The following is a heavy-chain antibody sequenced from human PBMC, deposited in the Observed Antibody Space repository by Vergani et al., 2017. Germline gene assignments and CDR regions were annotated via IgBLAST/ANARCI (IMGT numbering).Heavy chain of an antibody. CDR1: GGSISSGGYY. V-gene: IGHV4-31*03. D-gene: IGHD6-13*01. Sequence: QVQLQESGPGLVKPSQTLSLTCTVSGGSISSGGYYWSWIRQHPGKGLEWIGYIYYSGSTYYNPSLKSRVTISVDTSKNQFSLKLSSVTTADTAVYYCARWVVARSQIAAVDPWGQGTLVTVSS. CDR2: IYYSGST. J-gene: IGHJ5*02. CDR3: ARWVVARSQIAAVDP.